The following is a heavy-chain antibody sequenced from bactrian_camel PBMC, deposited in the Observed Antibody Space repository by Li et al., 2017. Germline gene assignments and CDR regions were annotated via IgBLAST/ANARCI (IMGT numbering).Heavy chain of an antibody. Sequence: VQLVESGGGLVQPGGSLRLSCVASGFTFSGYDVSWVRQAPGKGLTWVSSIVNRGGMITDYADSVKGRFTISRDNAKNTLYLQMNSLKTEDTAEYYCTIHPPPLWVGHVPAVGGQGTQVTVS. CDR1: GFTFSGYD. V-gene: IGHV3S31*01. CDR3: TIHPPPLWVGHVPAV. D-gene: IGHD5*01. J-gene: IGHJ4*01. CDR2: IVNRGGMIT.